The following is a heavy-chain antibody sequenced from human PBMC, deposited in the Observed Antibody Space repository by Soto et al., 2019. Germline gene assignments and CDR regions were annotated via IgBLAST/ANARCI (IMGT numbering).Heavy chain of an antibody. V-gene: IGHV2-5*02. Sequence: GLDLEWLALIYWDDDKRYSPSLKSRLTITKDTSKNQVVLTMTNMDPVDTATYYCAHSSSSGLTYYYYYGMDVWGQGTTVTVSS. CDR3: AHSSSSGLTYYYYYGMDV. J-gene: IGHJ6*02. CDR2: IYWDDDK. D-gene: IGHD6-6*01.